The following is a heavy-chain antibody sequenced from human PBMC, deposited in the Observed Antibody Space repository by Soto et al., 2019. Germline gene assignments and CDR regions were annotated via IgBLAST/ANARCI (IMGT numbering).Heavy chain of an antibody. CDR2: IRSKANSYAT. CDR3: ARGVYDFWSGHPKGLDY. V-gene: IGHV3-73*01. D-gene: IGHD3-3*01. CDR1: GFTFSGSA. Sequence: GGSLRLSCAASGFTFSGSAMRWVRQASGKGLEWVGRIRSKANSYATAYAVSVKGRFTISRDDSRNTAYLQMNSLKTEDTAVYYCARGVYDFWSGHPKGLDYWGQGTVVTVSS. J-gene: IGHJ4*02.